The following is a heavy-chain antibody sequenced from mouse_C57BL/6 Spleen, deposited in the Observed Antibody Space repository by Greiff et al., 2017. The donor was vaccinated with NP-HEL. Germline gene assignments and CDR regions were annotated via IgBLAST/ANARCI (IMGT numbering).Heavy chain of an antibody. Sequence: VKLQQSGPELVKPGASVKISCKASGYAFSSSWMNWVKQRPGKGLEWIGRIYPGDGDTNYNGKLKGKATLTADKSSRTAYMQLSSLTAEDTAVYSCARPFTTVVNAMDDWGQGTSVTVSS. CDR1: GYAFSSSW. CDR2: IYPGDGDT. CDR3: ARPFTTVVNAMDD. V-gene: IGHV1-82*01. D-gene: IGHD1-1*01. J-gene: IGHJ4*01.